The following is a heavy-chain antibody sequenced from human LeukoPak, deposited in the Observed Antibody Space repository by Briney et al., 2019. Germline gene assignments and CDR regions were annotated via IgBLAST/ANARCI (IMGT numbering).Heavy chain of an antibody. CDR1: GYSISSGYY. Sequence: PSETLSLTCAVSGYSISSGYYWGWIRQPPGKGLEWIGSIYHSGSTYYNPSLKSRVTISVDTSTNQFSLKLSSVTAADTAVYYCANRVCSGGSCYPGYFDYWGQGTLVTVSS. D-gene: IGHD2-15*01. CDR3: ANRVCSGGSCYPGYFDY. V-gene: IGHV4-38-2*01. CDR2: IYHSGST. J-gene: IGHJ4*02.